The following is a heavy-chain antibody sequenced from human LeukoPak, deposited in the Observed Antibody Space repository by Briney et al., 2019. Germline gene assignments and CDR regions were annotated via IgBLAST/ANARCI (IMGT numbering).Heavy chain of an antibody. J-gene: IGHJ4*02. Sequence: SETLSFTCTVSGYSISSGYYWGWIRQPPGKGLEWIGSIYHSGSTYYNPSLKSRVTISVDTSKNQFSLKLSSVTAADTAVYYCARGYSYGYFDYWGQGTLVTVSS. CDR1: GYSISSGYY. D-gene: IGHD5-18*01. CDR2: IYHSGST. CDR3: ARGYSYGYFDY. V-gene: IGHV4-38-2*02.